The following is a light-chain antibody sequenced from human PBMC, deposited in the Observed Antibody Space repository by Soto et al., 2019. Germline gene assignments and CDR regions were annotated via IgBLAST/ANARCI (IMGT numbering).Light chain of an antibody. CDR3: QQANSFPWT. CDR2: TAS. CDR1: QGISSW. J-gene: IGKJ1*01. V-gene: IGKV1-12*01. Sequence: DIQMTQSPSSVSASVGDRVTITCRASQGISSWLAWYQQKPGRAPKLLVYTASNLQSGVPSRFSGSGSGTDFALTISSRQPEDVAAYYCQQANSFPWTFGQGTKVEI.